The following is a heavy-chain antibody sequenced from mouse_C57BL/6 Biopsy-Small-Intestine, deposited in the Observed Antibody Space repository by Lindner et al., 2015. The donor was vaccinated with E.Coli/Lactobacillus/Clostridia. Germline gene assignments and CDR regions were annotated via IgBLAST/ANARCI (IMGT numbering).Heavy chain of an antibody. CDR1: GYSFTGYY. Sequence: VQLTRSRGPELVKPGASVKISCRASGYSFTGYYMHWVKQSHGNILDWIGYIYPYNGVSSYNQKFKGKATLTVDKSSSTAYMELRSLTSEDSAVYYCARSEGSSGFFDYWGQGTTLTVSS. CDR3: ARSEGSSGFFDY. D-gene: IGHD3-2*02. V-gene: IGHV1-31*01. CDR2: IYPYNGVS. J-gene: IGHJ2*01.